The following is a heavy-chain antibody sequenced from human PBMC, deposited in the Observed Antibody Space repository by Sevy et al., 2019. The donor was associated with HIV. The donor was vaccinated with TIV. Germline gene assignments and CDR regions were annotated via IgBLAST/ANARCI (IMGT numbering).Heavy chain of an antibody. Sequence: SETLSLTCAVSNYSISSGYYWGWIRQPPGKGLEWIGNGYHGGSTYYNPSLQSRVTISQDTSKNHFSLRLRSVTAADTAVYYCARASGGDRLDYYGMDVWGQGTTVTVSS. D-gene: IGHD2-21*02. CDR1: NYSISSGYY. J-gene: IGHJ6*02. CDR2: GYHGGST. CDR3: ARASGGDRLDYYGMDV. V-gene: IGHV4-38-2*01.